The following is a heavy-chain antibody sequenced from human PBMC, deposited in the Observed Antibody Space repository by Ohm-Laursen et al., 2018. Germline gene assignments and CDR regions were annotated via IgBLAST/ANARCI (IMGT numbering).Heavy chain of an antibody. Sequence: SDTLSLTCGVYGGSFSGYYWSWIRQPPGKGLEWIGEINHSGSTNYNPSLKSRVTISVDTSKNQFSLKLSSVTAADTAVYYCARQRSGSTGMDVWGQGTTVIVSS. CDR2: INHSGST. CDR3: ARQRSGSTGMDV. CDR1: GGSFSGYY. V-gene: IGHV4-34*01. J-gene: IGHJ6*02. D-gene: IGHD3-10*01.